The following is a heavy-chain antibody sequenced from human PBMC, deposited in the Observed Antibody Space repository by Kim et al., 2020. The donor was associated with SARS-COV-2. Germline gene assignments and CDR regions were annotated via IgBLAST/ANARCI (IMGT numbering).Heavy chain of an antibody. V-gene: IGHV4-59*13. CDR3: ASMAGTWYFQH. CDR1: GGSISSYY. D-gene: IGHD6-19*01. CDR2: IYYSGST. Sequence: SETLSLTCTVSGGSISSYYWSWIRQPPGKGLEYIGYIYYSGSTNYNPSLKSRVTISVDTSKNQFSLNLSSVTAADTAVYYCASMAGTWYFQHWGQGTLVTVSS. J-gene: IGHJ1*01.